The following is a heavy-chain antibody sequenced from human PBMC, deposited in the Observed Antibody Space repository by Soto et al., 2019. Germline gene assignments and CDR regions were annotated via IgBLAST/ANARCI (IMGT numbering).Heavy chain of an antibody. V-gene: IGHV4-34*01. CDR1: GGSFSGYY. Sequence: SETLSLTCAVYGGSFSGYYWSWIRQPPGKGLEWIGEINHSGSTNYNPSLKSRVTISVDTSKNQFSLKLSSVTAADTAVYYCARLNEGYCSSTSCPGYYYYMDVWGKGTTVTVSS. CDR2: INHSGST. J-gene: IGHJ6*03. CDR3: ARLNEGYCSSTSCPGYYYYMDV. D-gene: IGHD2-2*01.